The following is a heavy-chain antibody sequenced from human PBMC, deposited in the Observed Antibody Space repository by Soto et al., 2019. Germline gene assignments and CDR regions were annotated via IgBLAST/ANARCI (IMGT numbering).Heavy chain of an antibody. J-gene: IGHJ4*02. D-gene: IGHD1-26*01. CDR3: AREGGRHSGGIDY. V-gene: IGHV1-69*01. Sequence: QVQLVQSGAEVKKPGSSVKVSCKASGGTFSSYSINWVRQAPGQGLEGMGEIIPIFGTANYAQKFQGRVTITADESTSTAYMELSSLRSEDTAVYYCAREGGRHSGGIDYWGQGTLVTVSS. CDR2: IIPIFGTA. CDR1: GGTFSSYS.